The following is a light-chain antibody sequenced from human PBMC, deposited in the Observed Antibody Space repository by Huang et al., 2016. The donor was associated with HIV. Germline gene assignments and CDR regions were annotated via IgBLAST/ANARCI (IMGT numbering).Light chain of an antibody. J-gene: IGKJ2*01. CDR3: QQYGTSPYT. Sequence: EIVLTQSPGTLSLSPGDRGTLSCRARPRVSSSSLAWYQQKPGQAPRLLIYGASSRATGIPDRFSGSGSGSGTDFTLTISRLEPEDFAIYYCQQYGTSPYTFGQGTKLEIK. CDR2: GAS. V-gene: IGKV3-20*01. CDR1: PRVSSSS.